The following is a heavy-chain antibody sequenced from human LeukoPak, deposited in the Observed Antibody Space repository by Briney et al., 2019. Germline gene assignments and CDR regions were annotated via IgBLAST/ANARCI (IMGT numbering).Heavy chain of an antibody. CDR1: GFIFSRYS. CDR2: IGSSSSTI. D-gene: IGHD6-19*01. V-gene: IGHV3-48*02. J-gene: IGHJ4*02. Sequence: GGSLRLSCAASGFIFSRYSMNWARQAPGKGLEWVSYIGSSSSTIHYADSVKGRFTISRDNAKNSPYLQMNSLRDEDTAVYYCAREAVAGNYFDNWGQGTLVTVSS. CDR3: AREAVAGNYFDN.